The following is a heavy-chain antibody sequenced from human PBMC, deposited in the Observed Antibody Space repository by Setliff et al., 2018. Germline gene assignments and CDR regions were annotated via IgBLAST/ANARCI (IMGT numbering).Heavy chain of an antibody. D-gene: IGHD2-15*01. CDR1: GFSFSNYE. CDR2: MASETTV. V-gene: IGHV3-48*03. Sequence: HPGGSLRLSCVASGFSFSNYEMSWVRQAPGKGLEWVSKMASETTVQYADAVKGRFTISRDNSKNTLYLQMNSLRPEDTAVYYCARTCSGSGCYAGLESWGQGTPVTVSS. CDR3: ARTCSGSGCYAGLES. J-gene: IGHJ4*02.